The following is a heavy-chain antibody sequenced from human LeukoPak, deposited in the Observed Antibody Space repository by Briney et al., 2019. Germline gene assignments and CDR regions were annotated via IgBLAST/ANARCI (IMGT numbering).Heavy chain of an antibody. V-gene: IGHV1-18*01. CDR1: GYTFTSYG. CDR3: ASLVVPAVLDAFDI. Sequence: ASVKVSCKASGYTFTSYGISWVRQAPGQGLEWMGWISAYNGNTNYAQKLQGRVTMTTDTSTSTAYMELRSLRSDDTAVYYCASLVVPAVLDAFDIWGQRTMVTVSS. D-gene: IGHD2-2*01. CDR2: ISAYNGNT. J-gene: IGHJ3*02.